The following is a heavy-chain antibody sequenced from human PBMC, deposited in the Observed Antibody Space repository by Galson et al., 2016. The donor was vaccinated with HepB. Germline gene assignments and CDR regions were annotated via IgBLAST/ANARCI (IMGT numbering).Heavy chain of an antibody. Sequence: PALVKPTQTLTLTCTFSGFSLSTSGVGVGWIRLPPGKALEWLALIYSDDDTRYTPSLRNRLTITKDTSKTQVALTMTNMDPVDTATYYCAHNRWYGGHLYSFDYWGQGTLVTVSS. J-gene: IGHJ4*02. CDR1: GFSLSTSGVG. CDR2: IYSDDDT. D-gene: IGHD2-15*01. CDR3: AHNRWYGGHLYSFDY. V-gene: IGHV2-5*02.